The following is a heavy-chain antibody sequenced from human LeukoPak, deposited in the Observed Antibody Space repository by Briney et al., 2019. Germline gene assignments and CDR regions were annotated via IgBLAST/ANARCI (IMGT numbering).Heavy chain of an antibody. D-gene: IGHD3-22*01. CDR3: ARMMTDFDGSGHDIQRGAFDI. Sequence: HPGGSLRLSCAASGFTFNRYRMHWVRQAPGKGLEWVAVISYDGRYQFYADSVKGRLTVSRDNSKNTLFLQMNSLRAEDTAVYHCARMMTDFDGSGHDIQRGAFDIWGQGTMVTVS. CDR2: ISYDGRYQ. CDR1: GFTFNRYR. J-gene: IGHJ3*02. V-gene: IGHV3-30*04.